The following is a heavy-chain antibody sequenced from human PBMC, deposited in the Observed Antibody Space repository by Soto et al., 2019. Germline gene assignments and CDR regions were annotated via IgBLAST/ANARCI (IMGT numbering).Heavy chain of an antibody. V-gene: IGHV1-69*13. CDR2: IIPIFGTA. D-gene: IGHD2-2*01. J-gene: IGHJ6*02. CDR3: ARVVVPAARSYYYYYGIDV. Sequence: VASVKVSCKASGGTFSSYAISWVRQAPGQGLEWMGGIIPIFGTANYAQKFQGRVTTTADESTSTAYMELSSLRSEDTAVYYCARVVVPAARSYYYYYGIDVWGQGTTVTVSS. CDR1: GGTFSSYA.